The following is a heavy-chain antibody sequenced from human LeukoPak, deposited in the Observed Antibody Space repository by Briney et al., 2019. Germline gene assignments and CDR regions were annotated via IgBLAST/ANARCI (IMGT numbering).Heavy chain of an antibody. CDR2: AYTSGST. J-gene: IGHJ4*02. V-gene: IGHV4-4*07. CDR3: ARDTNDWLLYDH. Sequence: SETLSLTCTVPGGSISSYFWSWIRQPAGKGLEWIGRAYTSGSTNYNPFLKSRVTMSVDTSKNQFSLKLSSVTAADTAVYYCARDTNDWLLYDHWGQGTLVTVSS. D-gene: IGHD3-9*01. CDR1: GGSISSYF.